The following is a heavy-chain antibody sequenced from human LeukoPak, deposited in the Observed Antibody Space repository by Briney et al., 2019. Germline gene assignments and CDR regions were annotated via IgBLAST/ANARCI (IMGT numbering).Heavy chain of an antibody. D-gene: IGHD1-26*01. CDR2: IYYSGST. Sequence: SETLSLTCTVSGGSISSYYWSWIRQPPGKGLEWIGYIYYSGSTNYNPSLKSRVTISVDTSKNQFSLKLSSVTAADTAVYYCARSVGATGGWYFDYWGQGTLVTVSS. CDR3: ARSVGATGGWYFDY. V-gene: IGHV4-59*12. CDR1: GGSISSYY. J-gene: IGHJ4*02.